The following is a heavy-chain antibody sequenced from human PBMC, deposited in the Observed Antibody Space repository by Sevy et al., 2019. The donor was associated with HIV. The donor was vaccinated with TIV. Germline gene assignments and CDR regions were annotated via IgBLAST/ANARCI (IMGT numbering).Heavy chain of an antibody. J-gene: IGHJ6*02. Sequence: GGSLRLSCAASGFNFINYGMSWVRQAPGKGLEWVSVISGSGDTTNYADSVKGRFVISRDNSKTTMYLQLNSLRAEDTAVYYCAKDIRVALVVPSPGYGMDVWGHGTSVTVSS. CDR1: GFNFINYG. V-gene: IGHV3-23*01. CDR3: AKDIRVALVVPSPGYGMDV. D-gene: IGHD2-15*01. CDR2: ISGSGDTT.